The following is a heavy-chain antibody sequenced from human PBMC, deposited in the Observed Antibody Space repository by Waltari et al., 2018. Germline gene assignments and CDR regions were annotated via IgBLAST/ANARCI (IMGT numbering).Heavy chain of an antibody. J-gene: IGHJ4*02. V-gene: IGHV3-48*03. CDR2: ISNSGITR. D-gene: IGHD3-16*01. CDR1: GVTFNAFD. Sequence: VESGGGLVQPGGSLRLSCAASGVTFNAFDMNWVRQAPGKGLEWISYISYISNSGITRYYADSVRGRFTISRDDAQNSLFLQMDSLTVEDTAVYYCATGGIYFDYWGQGALVTVSS. CDR3: ATGGIYFDY.